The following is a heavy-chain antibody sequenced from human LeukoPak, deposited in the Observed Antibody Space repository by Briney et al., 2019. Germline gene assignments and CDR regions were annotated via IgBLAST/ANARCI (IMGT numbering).Heavy chain of an antibody. CDR1: GGSISSYY. CDR3: ARTMVLTGFDY. CDR2: IYYSGST. J-gene: IGHJ4*02. Sequence: PSETLSLTCTVSGGSISSYYWSWIRQPPGKGLEWIGYIYYSGSTNYNPSLKSRVTISVDTSKNQFSLKLSSVTAADTAVYYCARTMVLTGFDYWGQGTLVTVSS. D-gene: IGHD4/OR15-4a*01. V-gene: IGHV4-59*01.